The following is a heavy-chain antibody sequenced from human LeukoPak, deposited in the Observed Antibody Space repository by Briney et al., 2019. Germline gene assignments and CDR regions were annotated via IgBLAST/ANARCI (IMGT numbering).Heavy chain of an antibody. V-gene: IGHV1-18*01. J-gene: IGHJ5*02. D-gene: IGHD2-21*02. CDR3: ARKGCTGDCYRFDP. Sequence: GAPVKVSCKASGYTFNTYGISWARQAPGQRPEWMGWINTDNGNTKYAQKFQGRVTMTTDTSTSTAYMELSSLRSDDTAVYYCARKGCTGDCYRFDPWGQGTLVTVSS. CDR2: INTDNGNT. CDR1: GYTFNTYG.